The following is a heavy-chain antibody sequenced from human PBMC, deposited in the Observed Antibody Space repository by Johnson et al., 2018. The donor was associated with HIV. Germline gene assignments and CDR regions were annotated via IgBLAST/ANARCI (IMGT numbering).Heavy chain of an antibody. V-gene: IGHV3-30*18. D-gene: IGHD3-9*01. CDR3: AKGDLTGWSTDALDI. Sequence: QVQLVESGGGVVQPGRSLRLSCAASGFTFSSYGMAWVRQAPGKGLEWVTVISFAGVKKYYADSVKGRFTISRDKAKNSLYLQMSSLRPEDTALYYCAKGDLTGWSTDALDIRGQGTMVTVSS. CDR1: GFTFSSYG. J-gene: IGHJ3*02. CDR2: ISFAGVKK.